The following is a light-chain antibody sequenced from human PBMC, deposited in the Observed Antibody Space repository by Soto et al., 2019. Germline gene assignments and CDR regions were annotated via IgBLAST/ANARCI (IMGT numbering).Light chain of an antibody. J-gene: IGLJ2*01. CDR3: CSYAGTYSPV. CDR2: DVS. Sequence: QSALTQPPSVSGSPGQSVTISCTGTSSDVGAYNFVSWYQQYPGKAPKLIIFDVSARPSGVPDRFSGSKSGNTASLTIYRLQADDEADYYCCSYAGTYSPVLGGGTKLTVL. V-gene: IGLV2-11*01. CDR1: SSDVGAYNF.